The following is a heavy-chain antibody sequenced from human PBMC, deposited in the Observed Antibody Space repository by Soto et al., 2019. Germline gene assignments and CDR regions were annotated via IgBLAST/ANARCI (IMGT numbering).Heavy chain of an antibody. CDR2: SRSKANNYAT. J-gene: IGHJ4*02. CDR3: ASLIYDSSNFYDNYY. V-gene: IGHV3-73*02. D-gene: IGHD3-22*01. Sequence: EVQLVESGGGLVQPGGSLRLSCAASGFTFRGSSMHWVRQASGKGLEWVARSRSKANNYATTYAASVTCRFTISRDESNNTTELQMNSLKTEDTAIYYCASLIYDSSNFYDNYYWGQGTLVTVSS. CDR1: GFTFRGSS.